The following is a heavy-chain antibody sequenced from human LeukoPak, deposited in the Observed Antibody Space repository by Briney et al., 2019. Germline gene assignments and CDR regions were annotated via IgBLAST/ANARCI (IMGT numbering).Heavy chain of an antibody. Sequence: VASVKVSFKASGYTFTGYYIHWVRQAPGQGLEWMGRINPNNGDTNYAQKFPGRVTLTRDTSIGTAYMELSSLRSDDTAMYYCVREITRATTYFDSWGQGTLATVSS. D-gene: IGHD1-26*01. J-gene: IGHJ4*02. CDR2: INPNNGDT. CDR1: GYTFTGYY. V-gene: IGHV1-2*06. CDR3: VREITRATTYFDS.